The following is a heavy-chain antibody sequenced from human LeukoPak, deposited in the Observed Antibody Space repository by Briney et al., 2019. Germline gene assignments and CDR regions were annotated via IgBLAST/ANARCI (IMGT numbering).Heavy chain of an antibody. Sequence: GGSLRLSCAASGFTFDDYAMHWVRQAPGKGLEWVSLISWDGGSTYYADSVKGRFTISRDNSKSSLYLQMNSLRAEDTALYYCAKGMIVVVPAAPFDYWGQGTLVTVSS. D-gene: IGHD2-2*01. V-gene: IGHV3-43D*04. CDR3: AKGMIVVVPAAPFDY. J-gene: IGHJ4*02. CDR2: ISWDGGST. CDR1: GFTFDDYA.